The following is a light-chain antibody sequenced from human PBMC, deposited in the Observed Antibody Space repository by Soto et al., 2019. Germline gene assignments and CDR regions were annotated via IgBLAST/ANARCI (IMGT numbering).Light chain of an antibody. V-gene: IGKV1-39*01. CDR3: QQTYSTPDT. CDR2: ATS. Sequence: DIPMTQSPSSLSASVGDRVTITCRASQTISSYLNWYQHKPGKAPKLLIFATSSLQSGVPSRFSGSASVTDFTLTISSLQPEDFATDYGQQTYSTPDTFGGGTKVEIK. J-gene: IGKJ4*01. CDR1: QTISSY.